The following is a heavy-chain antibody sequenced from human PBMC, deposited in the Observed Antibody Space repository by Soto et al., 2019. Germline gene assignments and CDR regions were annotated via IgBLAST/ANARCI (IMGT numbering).Heavy chain of an antibody. CDR1: GYSFTSYW. V-gene: IGHV5-51*01. CDR3: ARHAYDFWSGHPNPRYYYGMDV. D-gene: IGHD3-3*01. Sequence: PGESLKISCKGSGYSFTSYWIGWVRQMPGKGPEWMGIIYPGDSNTRYSPSLQGQVTISVDKSISTAYLQWSSLKATDTAMYYCARHAYDFWSGHPNPRYYYGMDVWGQGTTVTVS. CDR2: IYPGDSNT. J-gene: IGHJ6*02.